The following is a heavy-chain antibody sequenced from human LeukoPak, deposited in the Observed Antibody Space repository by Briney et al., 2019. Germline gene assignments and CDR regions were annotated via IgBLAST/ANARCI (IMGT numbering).Heavy chain of an antibody. D-gene: IGHD6-13*01. Sequence: PSETLSLTCAVSGGSISSSNWWSWVRQPPGKGLEWIGEIYHSGSTNYNPSLKSRVTISVDKSKNQFSLKLSSVTAADTAVYYCARRPLADSWYTYYYYGMDVWGQGTTVTVSS. CDR2: IYHSGST. V-gene: IGHV4-4*02. J-gene: IGHJ6*02. CDR1: GGSISSSNW. CDR3: ARRPLADSWYTYYYYGMDV.